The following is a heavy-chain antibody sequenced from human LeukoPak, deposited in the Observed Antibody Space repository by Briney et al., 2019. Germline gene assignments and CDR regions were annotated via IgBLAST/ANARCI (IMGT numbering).Heavy chain of an antibody. CDR3: ARGKMATIVALDY. V-gene: IGHV3-21*01. CDR2: ISSSSSTYI. CDR1: GFTFSSYS. J-gene: IGHJ4*02. Sequence: GGSLRLSCVASGFTFSSYSMNWVRQAPGKGLEWVSSISSSSSTYIYYADSVKGRFTISRDNAKNTLYLQMNSLRAEDTAVYYCARGKMATIVALDYWGQGTLVTVSS. D-gene: IGHD5-24*01.